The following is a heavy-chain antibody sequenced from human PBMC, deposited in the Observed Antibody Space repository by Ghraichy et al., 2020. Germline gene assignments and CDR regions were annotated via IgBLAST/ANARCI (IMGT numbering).Heavy chain of an antibody. CDR1: GFSLSNARMG. CDR2: IFSNDEK. D-gene: IGHD1-26*01. Sequence: SGPTLVKPTETLTLTCTVSGFSLSNARMGVSWIRQPPGKALEWLAHIFSNDEKSYSTSLKSRLTISKDTSKSQVVLTMTNMDPVDTATYYCARIRLYSGSYATPYFDYWGQGTLVTVSS. V-gene: IGHV2-26*01. CDR3: ARIRLYSGSYATPYFDY. J-gene: IGHJ4*02.